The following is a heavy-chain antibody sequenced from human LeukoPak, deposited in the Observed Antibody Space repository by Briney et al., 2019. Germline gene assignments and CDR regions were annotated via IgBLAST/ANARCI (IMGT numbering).Heavy chain of an antibody. CDR1: GGSTNNYY. J-gene: IGHJ4*02. CDR2: IFYSGGT. V-gene: IGHV4-59*01. CDR3: ARGPTMTTDY. Sequence: TPSETLSLTCTVSGGSTNNYYWNWIRQPPGKGLEWIGYIFYSGGTSYNPSLKSRVTVSLDTSKNQFSLKLRSVTAADTAVYYCARGPTMTTDYWGQGILVTVSS. D-gene: IGHD4-17*01.